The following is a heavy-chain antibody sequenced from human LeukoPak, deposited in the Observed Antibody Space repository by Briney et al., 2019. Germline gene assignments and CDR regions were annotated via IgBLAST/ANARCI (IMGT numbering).Heavy chain of an antibody. J-gene: IGHJ4*02. CDR3: ATSPPTYYYDSSGRAN. Sequence: SETLSLTCAVYGGSFSGYYWSWIRQPPGKGLEWIGEINHSGSTNYNPSLKSRVTISVDTSKNQFSLKLSSVTAADTAVYYCATSPPTYYYDSSGRANWGQGTLVAVSS. CDR2: INHSGST. V-gene: IGHV4-34*01. D-gene: IGHD3-22*01. CDR1: GGSFSGYY.